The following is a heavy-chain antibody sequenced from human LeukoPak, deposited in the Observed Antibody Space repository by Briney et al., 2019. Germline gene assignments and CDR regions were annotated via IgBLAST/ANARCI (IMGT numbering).Heavy chain of an antibody. V-gene: IGHV3-21*04. Sequence: PGGSLRLSCAASGFTFSNAWMSWVRQAPGKGLEWVSSISSSSSYIYYADSVKGRFTISRDNSKNSLYLQMNSLRAEDAAVYYFASWTPGGGDDYCGQGTLVTVSS. CDR2: ISSSSSYI. J-gene: IGHJ4*02. CDR1: GFTFSNAW. CDR3: ASWTPGGGDDY. D-gene: IGHD3-16*01.